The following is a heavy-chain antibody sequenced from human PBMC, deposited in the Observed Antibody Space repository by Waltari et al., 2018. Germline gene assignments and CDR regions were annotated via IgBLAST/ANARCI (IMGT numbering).Heavy chain of an antibody. CDR3: ARFFVGDSSGYLAHDAFDI. CDR1: GGSISSGGYY. D-gene: IGHD3-22*01. J-gene: IGHJ3*02. V-gene: IGHV4-31*03. CDR2: IYYSGST. Sequence: QVQLQESGPGLVKPSQTLSLTCTVSGGSISSGGYYWSWIRQHPGKGLEWIGYIYYSGSTYYNPSLKSRVTISVDTSKNQFSLKLSSVTAADTAVYYCARFFVGDSSGYLAHDAFDIWGQGTMVTVSS.